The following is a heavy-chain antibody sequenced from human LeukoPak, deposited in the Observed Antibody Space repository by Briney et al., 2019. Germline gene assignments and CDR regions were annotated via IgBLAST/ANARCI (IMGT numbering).Heavy chain of an antibody. J-gene: IGHJ4*02. Sequence: PGGSLRLSCAASGFTFSSYAMSWARQAPGKGLEWDSAVSGSGGSTYYADSVKGRFTISRDNSKNTLYLQMNSLRAEDTAVYYCAKDLRIAARPWCFDYWGQGNLVTVSS. V-gene: IGHV3-23*01. CDR3: AKDLRIAARPWCFDY. D-gene: IGHD6-6*01. CDR1: GFTFSSYA. CDR2: VSGSGGST.